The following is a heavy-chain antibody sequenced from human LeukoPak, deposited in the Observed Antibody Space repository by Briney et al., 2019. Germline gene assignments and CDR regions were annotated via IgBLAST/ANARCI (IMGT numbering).Heavy chain of an antibody. Sequence: GGSLSLSCAASGFTFSRYAMHWVRQAPGKGLEYVSAISTNGGSTYYASSVKGRFTISRDNSKNTLYLQMVNLRPEDMAVYYCARGNDSSGYYYFFDYWGQGTLVTVSS. V-gene: IGHV3-64*01. CDR2: ISTNGGST. D-gene: IGHD3-22*01. J-gene: IGHJ4*02. CDR1: GFTFSRYA. CDR3: ARGNDSSGYYYFFDY.